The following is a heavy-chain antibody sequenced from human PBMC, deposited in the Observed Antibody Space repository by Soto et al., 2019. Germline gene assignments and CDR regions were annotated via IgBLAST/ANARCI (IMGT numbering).Heavy chain of an antibody. Sequence: ASVKVSCKTSGYAFTNYALSWVRQTPLQVLEWVVFVSAYNGFTHFAQKFQGRVTVHTDTSTKTVYMDLRLLTSDDTAVYYCARGGAARHLDSWGPGTPVTVSS. V-gene: IGHV1-18*01. D-gene: IGHD6-6*01. CDR1: GYAFTNYA. CDR3: ARGGAARHLDS. CDR2: VSAYNGFT. J-gene: IGHJ5*01.